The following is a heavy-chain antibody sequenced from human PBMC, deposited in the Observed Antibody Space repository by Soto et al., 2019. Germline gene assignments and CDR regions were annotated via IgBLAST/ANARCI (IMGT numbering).Heavy chain of an antibody. J-gene: IGHJ4*02. Sequence: GESLKISCKGSGYSFTSYWIGWVRQMPGKGLEWMGIIYPGDSDTRYSPSFQGQVTISADKSISTAYLQWSSLKASDTAMYYCARRRCDSSGYPIWTFDYWGQGTLVTVSS. CDR2: IYPGDSDT. D-gene: IGHD3-22*01. CDR1: GYSFTSYW. V-gene: IGHV5-51*01. CDR3: ARRRCDSSGYPIWTFDY.